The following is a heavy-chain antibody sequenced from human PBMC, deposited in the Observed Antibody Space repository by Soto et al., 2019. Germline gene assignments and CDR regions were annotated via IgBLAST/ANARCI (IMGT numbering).Heavy chain of an antibody. D-gene: IGHD7-27*01. Sequence: GGSLRLSCAASGFTFSSYGMHWVRQAPGKGLEWVAGITYDGSNKYYADSVKGRFTISRDNAKNTLYLQMNSLRAEDTAVYYWARVWDYYGMDVWGQGTTVTVSS. J-gene: IGHJ6*02. CDR2: ITYDGSNK. CDR3: ARVWDYYGMDV. CDR1: GFTFSSYG. V-gene: IGHV3-30*03.